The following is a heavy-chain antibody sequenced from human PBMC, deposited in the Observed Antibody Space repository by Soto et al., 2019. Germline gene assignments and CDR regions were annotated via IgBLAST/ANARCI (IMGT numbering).Heavy chain of an antibody. D-gene: IGHD1-1*01. CDR2: IYYRGNT. CDR1: GDSINSDNYY. J-gene: IGHJ4*02. Sequence: QLQLQESGPGLVKPSETLSLTCSVSGDSINSDNYYWGWIRQPPGKGLEWIGSIYYRGNTYYNPSLQTRVXXXXXXXXXXXXXXXXXXXXXXXAVYFCARLEGLATISYYFDYWGQGTLVTVSS. CDR3: ARLEGLATISYYFDY. V-gene: IGHV4-39*01.